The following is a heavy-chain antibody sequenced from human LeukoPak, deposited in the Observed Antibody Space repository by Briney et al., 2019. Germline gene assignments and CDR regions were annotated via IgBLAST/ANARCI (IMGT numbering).Heavy chain of an antibody. CDR1: GFTVSSNY. CDR2: IYSGGST. D-gene: IGHD6-13*01. CDR3: AKDRIAAAGYVTRYYYYGMDV. V-gene: IGHV3-66*01. J-gene: IGHJ6*01. Sequence: GGSLRLSCAASGFTVSSNYMSWVRQAPGKGLEWVSVIYSGGSTYYADSVKGRFTISRDNSKNTLYLQMNSLRADDTAVYYCAKDRIAAAGYVTRYYYYGMDVWGQGTTVTVSS.